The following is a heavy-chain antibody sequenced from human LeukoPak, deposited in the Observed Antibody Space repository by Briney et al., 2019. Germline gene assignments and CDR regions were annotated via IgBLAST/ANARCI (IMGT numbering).Heavy chain of an antibody. CDR3: AGGGIAAAGTELL. V-gene: IGHV4-34*01. CDR1: GGAFSGYY. Sequence: PSETLSLTCAVYGGAFSGYYWSWIRQPPGKGLEWIGEINHSGSTNYNPSLKSRVTISVDTSKNQFSLKLSSVTAADTAVYYCAGGGIAAAGTELLWGQGTLVTVSS. J-gene: IGHJ4*02. D-gene: IGHD6-13*01. CDR2: INHSGST.